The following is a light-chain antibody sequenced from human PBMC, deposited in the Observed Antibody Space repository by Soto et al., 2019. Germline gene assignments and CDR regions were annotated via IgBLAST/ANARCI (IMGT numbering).Light chain of an antibody. CDR2: AAS. V-gene: IGKV3-15*01. Sequence: EIVMTQSPATLSVSPGERANLSCRASQSVSDNLAWYQQKPGQAPRLLIYAASTRATGIPARFSGSGSGTEFTLTISSLQSEDFAVYYCQQYNNWPPITFGPGTKVDIK. CDR3: QQYNNWPPIT. CDR1: QSVSDN. J-gene: IGKJ3*01.